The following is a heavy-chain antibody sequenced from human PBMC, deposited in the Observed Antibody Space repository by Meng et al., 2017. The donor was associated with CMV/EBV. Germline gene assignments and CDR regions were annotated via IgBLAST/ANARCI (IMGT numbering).Heavy chain of an antibody. CDR2: INQSGST. J-gene: IGHJ5*02. V-gene: IGHV4-34*01. D-gene: IGHD2-2*01. CDR3: ARGRQRKFDP. CDR1: VGSFSGYS. Sequence: LSLTCSVYVGSFSGYSWSWIRQPPGKGLGWIGEINQSGSTNYNPSLKSRVTISVDTSKNQFSLKLSSVTAADTAVYYCARGRQRKFDPWGQGTLVTVSS.